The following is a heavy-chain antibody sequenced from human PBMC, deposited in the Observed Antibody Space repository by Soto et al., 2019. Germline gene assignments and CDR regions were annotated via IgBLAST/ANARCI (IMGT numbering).Heavy chain of an antibody. D-gene: IGHD3-3*01. J-gene: IGHJ3*02. Sequence: ASVKVSCKASGYTFTSYGISWVRQAPGQGLEWMGWISAYNGNTNYAQKLQGRVTMTTDTSTSTAYMELRSLRSDDTAVYYCARDRGYYDFWSGSLIWGQGTMVTVS. CDR3: ARDRGYYDFWSGSLI. V-gene: IGHV1-18*01. CDR2: ISAYNGNT. CDR1: GYTFTSYG.